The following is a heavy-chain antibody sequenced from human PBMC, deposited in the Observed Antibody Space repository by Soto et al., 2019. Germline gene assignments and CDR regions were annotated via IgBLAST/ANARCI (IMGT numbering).Heavy chain of an antibody. Sequence: EVQLLESGGDLVQPGGSLRHSCAASGFIFSNYAMTCVRQAPGKGPEWVSTFTSGGSTYYRDTVKGRFTISRDNSKNTLYLQMNSLRAEDTAVYYCARTDKYNTQSSGWANRFNYWGQGTLVTVSS. CDR2: FTSGGST. CDR1: GFIFSNYA. J-gene: IGHJ4*02. CDR3: ARTDKYNTQSSGWANRFNY. V-gene: IGHV3-23*01. D-gene: IGHD6-19*01.